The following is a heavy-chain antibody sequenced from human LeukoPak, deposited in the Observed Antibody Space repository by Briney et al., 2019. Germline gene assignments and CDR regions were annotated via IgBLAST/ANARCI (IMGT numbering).Heavy chain of an antibody. CDR2: IYPGDSDT. Sequence: GESLKISCKGSGYSFNTYWIAWVRQMPGKGLEWEGIIYPGDSDTRYSPSFQGQVTISADKSIGTAYLQWSTLKASDTAMYYCARREYSTSSGYVYWGQGTLVTVSS. V-gene: IGHV5-51*01. CDR1: GYSFNTYW. D-gene: IGHD6-6*01. J-gene: IGHJ4*02. CDR3: ARREYSTSSGYVY.